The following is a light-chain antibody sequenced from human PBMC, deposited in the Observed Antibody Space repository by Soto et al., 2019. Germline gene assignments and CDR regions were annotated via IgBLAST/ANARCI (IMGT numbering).Light chain of an antibody. J-gene: IGLJ1*01. CDR1: KLGDKY. CDR3: QAWDSSTGV. V-gene: IGLV3-1*01. Sequence: SYELIQPPSVSVSPGQTASITCSGDKLGDKYTCWYQQKPGQSPVLVVCQDSRRPSGIHERFSGSKSGNTATLIISGTQAMDEADYYCQAWDSSTGVFGTGTKLTVL. CDR2: QDS.